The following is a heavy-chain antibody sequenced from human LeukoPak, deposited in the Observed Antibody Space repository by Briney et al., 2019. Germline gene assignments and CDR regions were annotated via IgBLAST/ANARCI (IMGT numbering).Heavy chain of an antibody. D-gene: IGHD6-13*01. V-gene: IGHV1-18*01. J-gene: IGHJ5*02. CDR2: ISAYNGNA. CDR1: GYTFTSYG. Sequence: ASVKVSCKASGYTFTSYGISWVRQAPGQGLEWMGWISAYNGNANYAQKLQGRVTMTTDTSTSTAYMELRSLRSDDTAVYYCAGDTGSQQLVRHAWNWFDPWGQGTLVTVSS. CDR3: AGDTGSQQLVRHAWNWFDP.